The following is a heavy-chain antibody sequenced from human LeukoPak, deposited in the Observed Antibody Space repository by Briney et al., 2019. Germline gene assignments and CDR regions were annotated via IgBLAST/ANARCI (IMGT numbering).Heavy chain of an antibody. CDR2: INHSGST. D-gene: IGHD3-16*01. CDR1: GGSFSGYY. CDR3: ARGSVVGLGY. J-gene: IGHJ4*02. Sequence: TSETLSLTCAVYGGSFSGYYWSWIRQPPGKGLGWIGEINHSGSTNHNPSLKSRVTISVDTSKNQFSLKLTSVTAADTAVYYCARGSVVGLGYWGQGTLVTVSS. V-gene: IGHV4-34*01.